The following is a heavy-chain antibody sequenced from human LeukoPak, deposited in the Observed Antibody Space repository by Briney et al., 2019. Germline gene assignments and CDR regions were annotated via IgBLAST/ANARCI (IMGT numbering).Heavy chain of an antibody. D-gene: IGHD3-22*01. J-gene: IGHJ4*02. CDR3: ARKGYYDSSGYLDY. Sequence: GASVKVSCKASGYTFTGYYMRWVRQAPGQGLEWMGWINPNSGGTNYAQKFQGRVTMTRDTSISTAYMELSRLRSDDTAVYYCARKGYYDSSGYLDYWGQGTLVTVSS. CDR1: GYTFTGYY. CDR2: INPNSGGT. V-gene: IGHV1-2*02.